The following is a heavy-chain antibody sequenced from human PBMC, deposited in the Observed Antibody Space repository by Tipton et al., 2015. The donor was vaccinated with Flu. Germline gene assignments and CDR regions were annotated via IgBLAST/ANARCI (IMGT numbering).Heavy chain of an antibody. V-gene: IGHV4-39*07. CDR1: GDSFISTSYH. CDR2: IYHTGDT. Sequence: TLSLTCIVSGDSFISTSYHWAWIRQPPGRGLEWVGSIYHTGDTFYSPSFMSRVTISLHTSKSQFSLRLTSVTAADTSLYYCAKVSSWSFFFDSWGQGTQVTVSS. J-gene: IGHJ4*02. D-gene: IGHD6-13*01. CDR3: AKVSSWSFFFDS.